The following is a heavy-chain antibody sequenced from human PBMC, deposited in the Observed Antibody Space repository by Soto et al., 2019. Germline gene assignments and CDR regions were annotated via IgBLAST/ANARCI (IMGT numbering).Heavy chain of an antibody. V-gene: IGHV1-3*01. J-gene: IGHJ4*02. D-gene: IGHD6-6*01. CDR2: INAGSGNT. Sequence: EASVKVSCKASGYTSTNYGMHWVRQAPGQRLEWMGWINAGSGNTKYSQKFQGRITITRDTSASTAYMELRSLRSDDTAVYYCAREGFDSSSSPFDYWGQGTLVTVSS. CDR1: GYTSTNYG. CDR3: AREGFDSSSSPFDY.